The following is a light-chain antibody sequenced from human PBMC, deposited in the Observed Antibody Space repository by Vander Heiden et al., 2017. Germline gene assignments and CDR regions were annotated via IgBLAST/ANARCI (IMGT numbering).Light chain of an antibody. V-gene: IGKV3-20*01. J-gene: IGKJ2*03. Sequence: IVLTPPPRPLSLSPGERATLSCRASQSVRSSYLAWYQQKPGQSPRLLIYGASSRATGIPDRFSGSGSGTDFTLTISRLEPEDFAVYYCQQYGSSPMYSFGQGTKLEIK. CDR1: QSVRSSY. CDR3: QQYGSSPMYS. CDR2: GAS.